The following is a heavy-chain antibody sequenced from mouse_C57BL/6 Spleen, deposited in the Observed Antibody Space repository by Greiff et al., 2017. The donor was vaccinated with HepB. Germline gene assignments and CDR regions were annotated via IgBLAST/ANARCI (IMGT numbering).Heavy chain of an antibody. Sequence: HLHHPFSYLVKPFASVKLSCKASGYTFTSYWMHWVKQRPGRGLEWIGRIDPNSGGTKYNEKFKSKATLTVDKPSSTAYMQLSSLTSEDSAVYYCAREKSNYDAMDYWGQGTSVTVSS. CDR1: GYTFTSYW. D-gene: IGHD2-5*01. V-gene: IGHV1-72*01. CDR2: IDPNSGGT. J-gene: IGHJ4*01. CDR3: AREKSNYDAMDY.